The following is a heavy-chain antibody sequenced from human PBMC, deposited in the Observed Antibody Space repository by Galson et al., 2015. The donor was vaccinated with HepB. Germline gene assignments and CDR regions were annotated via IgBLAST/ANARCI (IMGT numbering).Heavy chain of an antibody. Sequence: SVKVSCKASGYSFSSYYIHWVRQVPGQGLEWMGIINPTGGSTTYTQKFQGRVTMTRDRSAGTVYMELSSLRSEDTAVYYCAGESGSSSRYFDYWGQGTLVTVSS. V-gene: IGHV1-46*03. CDR2: INPTGGST. CDR3: AGESGSSSRYFDY. D-gene: IGHD3-3*01. CDR1: GYSFSSYY. J-gene: IGHJ4*02.